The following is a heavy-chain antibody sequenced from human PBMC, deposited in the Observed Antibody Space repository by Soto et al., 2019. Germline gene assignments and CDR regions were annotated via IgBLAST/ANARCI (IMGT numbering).Heavy chain of an antibody. Sequence: ASGKVSCKASSYTFTSYGISWVRQAPGQGLEWMGWISAYNGNTNYAQKLQGRVTMTTDTSTSTAYMELRSLRSDDTAVYYCARDARTYYHDSSGNFDYWGQGTLVTVSS. CDR3: ARDARTYYHDSSGNFDY. CDR2: ISAYNGNT. J-gene: IGHJ4*02. CDR1: SYTFTSYG. V-gene: IGHV1-18*01. D-gene: IGHD3-22*01.